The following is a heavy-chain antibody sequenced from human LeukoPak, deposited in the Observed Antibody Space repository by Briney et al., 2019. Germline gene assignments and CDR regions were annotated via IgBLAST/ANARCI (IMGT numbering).Heavy chain of an antibody. J-gene: IGHJ6*02. Sequence: GGSLRLSCAASGFTFSSYGMHWVRQAPGKGLEWVAVISYDGSNKYYADSVKGRFTISRDNSKNTLYLQMNSLRAEDTAVYYCAKDPLGYCSGGSCDGADYYGMDVWGQGTTVTVSS. CDR1: GFTFSSYG. D-gene: IGHD2-15*01. CDR2: ISYDGSNK. CDR3: AKDPLGYCSGGSCDGADYYGMDV. V-gene: IGHV3-30*18.